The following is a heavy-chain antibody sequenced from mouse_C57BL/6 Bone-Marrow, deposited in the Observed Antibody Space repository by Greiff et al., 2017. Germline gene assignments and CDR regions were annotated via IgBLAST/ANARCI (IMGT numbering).Heavy chain of an antibody. Sequence: VKLMESGAELARPGASVKLSCKASGYTFTSYGISWVKQRTGQGLEWIGEIYPRSGNTYYNEKFKGKATLTADKSSSTAYMELRSLTSEDSAVYFCARHYGSGLWYFDVWGTGTTVTVSS. CDR1: GYTFTSYG. V-gene: IGHV1-81*01. CDR3: ARHYGSGLWYFDV. J-gene: IGHJ1*03. D-gene: IGHD1-1*01. CDR2: IYPRSGNT.